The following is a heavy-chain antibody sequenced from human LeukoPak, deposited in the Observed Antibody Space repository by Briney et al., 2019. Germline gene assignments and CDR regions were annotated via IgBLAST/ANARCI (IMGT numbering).Heavy chain of an antibody. Sequence: GGSLTLSCAASGFTFSSYGMHWVRQAPGKGLEWVAFIRYDGGNKYYADSVKGRFTISRDNSKDTLYLQMNSLRAEDTAVYYCANLNYYNIDYWGQGTLVTVSS. CDR1: GFTFSSYG. J-gene: IGHJ4*02. D-gene: IGHD3-10*01. CDR3: ANLNYYNIDY. V-gene: IGHV3-30*02. CDR2: IRYDGGNK.